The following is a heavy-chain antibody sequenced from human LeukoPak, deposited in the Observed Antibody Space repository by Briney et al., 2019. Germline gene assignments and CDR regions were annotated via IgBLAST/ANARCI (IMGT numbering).Heavy chain of an antibody. Sequence: GGSLRLSCAASGFTFDDYAMHWVRQAPGKGLEWVSGISWNSGSIGYADSVKGRFTISRDNAKNSLYLQMNSLRAEDTALYYCAKDILHSGYYSDYWGQGTLVTVSS. CDR1: GFTFDDYA. J-gene: IGHJ4*02. CDR2: ISWNSGSI. D-gene: IGHD3-22*01. V-gene: IGHV3-9*01. CDR3: AKDILHSGYYSDY.